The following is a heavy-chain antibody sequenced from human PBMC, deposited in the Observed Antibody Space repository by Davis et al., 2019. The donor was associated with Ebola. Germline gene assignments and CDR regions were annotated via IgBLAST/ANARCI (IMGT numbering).Heavy chain of an antibody. CDR2: IYYRGST. CDR3: ARQRRGWLRIGVDY. Sequence: MPSETLSLTCTVSGGSISSSSYYWGWIRQPPGKGLEWIGSIYYRGSTYYNPSLKSRVTISVDTSKNQFSLKLSSVTAADTAVYYCARQRRGWLRIGVDYWGQGTLVTVSS. J-gene: IGHJ4*02. V-gene: IGHV4-39*01. D-gene: IGHD5-12*01. CDR1: GGSISSSSYY.